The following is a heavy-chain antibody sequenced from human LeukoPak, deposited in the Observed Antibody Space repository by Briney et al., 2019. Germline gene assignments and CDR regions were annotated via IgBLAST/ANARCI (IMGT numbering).Heavy chain of an antibody. V-gene: IGHV4-34*01. Sequence: SETLSLTCAVYGESLNSYYWSWVGQPPGEGLEWIGEIYESGTTEYNPSLKSRVTISMVPSKQQFSLSLSSVTAADTAVYYCARGAWATRLGSWGLGTPVIVSS. CDR2: IYESGTT. CDR3: ARGAWATRLGS. CDR1: GESLNSYY. D-gene: IGHD2-15*01. J-gene: IGHJ4*02.